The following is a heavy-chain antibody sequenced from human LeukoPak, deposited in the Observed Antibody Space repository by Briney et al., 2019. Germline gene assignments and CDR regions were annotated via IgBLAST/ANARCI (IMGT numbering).Heavy chain of an antibody. CDR2: ISYDGSNK. J-gene: IGHJ1*01. D-gene: IGHD4-17*01. Sequence: GGSLRLSCAASGFTFSSYAMHWVRQAPGKGLEWVAVISYDGSNKYYADSVKGRFTISRDNSKNTLYLQMNSLRAEDTAVYYCARDDYGDYWEEGFQHWGQGTLVTVSS. CDR3: ARDDYGDYWEEGFQH. V-gene: IGHV3-30*04. CDR1: GFTFSSYA.